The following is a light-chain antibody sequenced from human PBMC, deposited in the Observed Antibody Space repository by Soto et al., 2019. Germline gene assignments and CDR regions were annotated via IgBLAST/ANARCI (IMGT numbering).Light chain of an antibody. Sequence: QSVLTRPGSVSWSPGQSITISCTGTRRDVGGYDYVSWYQLHPGKAPKLMIFEVSNRPSGVSYRFSGSKSGNTASLTISGLQAEDEADYFCSSYSISTAYLFGTGTKVTVL. CDR3: SSYSISTAYL. J-gene: IGLJ1*01. CDR2: EVS. V-gene: IGLV2-14*01. CDR1: RRDVGGYDY.